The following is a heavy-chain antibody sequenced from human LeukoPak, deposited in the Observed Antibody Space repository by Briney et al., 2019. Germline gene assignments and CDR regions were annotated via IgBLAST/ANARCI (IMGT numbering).Heavy chain of an antibody. CDR3: ARGGSGYSYGYVDY. CDR1: GGTFSSYT. Sequence: SVKVSCKASGGTFSSYTISWVRQAPGQGLEWMGRIIPILGIANYAQKFQGRVTITADKSTSTAYMELSSLRSEDTAVYYCARGGSGYSYGYVDYWGQGNPGHRLL. V-gene: IGHV1-69*02. CDR2: IIPILGIA. D-gene: IGHD5-18*01. J-gene: IGHJ4*02.